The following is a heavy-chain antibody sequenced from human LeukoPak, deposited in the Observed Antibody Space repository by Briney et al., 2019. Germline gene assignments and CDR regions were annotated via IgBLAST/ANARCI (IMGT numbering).Heavy chain of an antibody. CDR3: ASKIGWWALDI. CDR2: INTKTGNP. D-gene: IGHD2-8*02. V-gene: IGHV7-4-1*02. Sequence: GASVKVSCKAFGYTLTNYAMNWVRQAPGQGLEWMGWINTKTGNPTYAQGFTGRFVFSLDTFVSTAYLQISSLEAEDTAVYYCASKIGWWALDIWGQGTMVTVSS. J-gene: IGHJ3*02. CDR1: GYTLTNYA.